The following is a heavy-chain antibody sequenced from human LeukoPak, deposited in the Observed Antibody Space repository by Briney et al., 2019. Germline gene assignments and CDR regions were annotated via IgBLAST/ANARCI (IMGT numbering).Heavy chain of an antibody. Sequence: SEILSLTCTVSGGSISSYYWSWIRQPPGKGLEWIGYIYYSGSTNYNPSLKSRVTISVDTSKNQFSLKLSSVTAADTAVYYCAREGGFSSGYLNNWFDPWGQGTLVTVSS. CDR2: IYYSGST. V-gene: IGHV4-59*01. J-gene: IGHJ5*02. D-gene: IGHD3-22*01. CDR1: GGSISSYY. CDR3: AREGGFSSGYLNNWFDP.